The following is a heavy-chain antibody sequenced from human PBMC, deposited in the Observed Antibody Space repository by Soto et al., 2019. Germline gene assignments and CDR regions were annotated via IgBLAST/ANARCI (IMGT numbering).Heavy chain of an antibody. D-gene: IGHD3-16*01. Sequence: QVQLVQSGAEVKKPGASVKISCKASGHIFTSYGFYWVRQAPGQRLQWMGWINAGKANTKYSQKFQDRLTITMDTSTTTAYMELNSLRSEETAVYYCARGDYCITSSSLYAQAWGQGTLVPVSS. V-gene: IGHV1-3*01. CDR1: GHIFTSYG. CDR3: ARGDYCITSSSLYAQA. CDR2: INAGKANT. J-gene: IGHJ5*02.